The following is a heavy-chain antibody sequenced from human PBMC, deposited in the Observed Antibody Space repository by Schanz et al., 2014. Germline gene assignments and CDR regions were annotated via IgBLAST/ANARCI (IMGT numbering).Heavy chain of an antibody. J-gene: IGHJ4*02. CDR3: ARAGGLPGTSRGLFDY. D-gene: IGHD1-7*01. CDR1: GFTFRGYW. V-gene: IGHV3-7*01. CDR2: IEPDGSEK. Sequence: EVQLVESGGGLVQPGGSLRVSCAASGFTFRGYWMTWVRQAPGKGLEWEANIEPDGSEKYYVDSVKGRFTISRDNAKNLLYLQMSSLRAEDTAMYYCARAGGLPGTSRGLFDYWGQGALVTVSS.